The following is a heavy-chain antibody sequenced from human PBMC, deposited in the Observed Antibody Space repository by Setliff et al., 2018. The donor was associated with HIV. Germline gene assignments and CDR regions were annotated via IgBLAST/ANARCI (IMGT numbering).Heavy chain of an antibody. V-gene: IGHV4-39*01. Sequence: SETLSLTCTVSGGSISSGGYYWSWIRQHPGKGLEWIGYIYYSGSTYHNPSLKSRVTISVDTSKNQFSLKLTSVTAADTAVYYCARHYGAVKSVVTVVAKYFPHWGQGTLVTVSS. D-gene: IGHD2-21*02. CDR3: ARHYGAVKSVVTVVAKYFPH. CDR1: GGSISSGGYY. CDR2: IYYSGST. J-gene: IGHJ1*01.